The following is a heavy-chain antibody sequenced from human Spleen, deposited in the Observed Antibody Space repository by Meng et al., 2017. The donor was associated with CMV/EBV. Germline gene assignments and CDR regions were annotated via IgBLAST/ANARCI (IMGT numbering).Heavy chain of an antibody. CDR1: SVSLTGSNW. D-gene: IGHD3-16*02. CDR3: ARVGDWGSYLDY. V-gene: IGHV4-4*01. CDR2: VYHTGKT. J-gene: IGHJ4*02. Sequence: CTVSSVSLTGSNWWSGARQAPGEGLEWIGEVYHTGKTNYTPSLESRLTMSVDKSKNQFSLKLTSVTAADTAVYFCARVGDWGSYLDYWGQRALVTVSS.